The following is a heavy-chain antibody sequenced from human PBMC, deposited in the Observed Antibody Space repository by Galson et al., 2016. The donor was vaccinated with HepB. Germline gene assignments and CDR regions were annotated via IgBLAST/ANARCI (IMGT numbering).Heavy chain of an antibody. J-gene: IGHJ5*02. CDR1: GYTFSSYF. D-gene: IGHD1-26*01. CDR3: ATYSGSTSWFDP. Sequence: SVKVSCKASGYTFSSYFMQWVRQAPGQGPEWMGIIKPSDGSTNYAQKFQGRVTMTRDTSSSTVYMELSSLTSDDTVVYYCATYSGSTSWFDPWGQGTLVTVSS. CDR2: IKPSDGST. V-gene: IGHV1-46*01.